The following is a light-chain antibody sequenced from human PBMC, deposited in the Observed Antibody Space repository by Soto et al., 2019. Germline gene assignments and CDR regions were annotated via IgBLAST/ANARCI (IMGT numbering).Light chain of an antibody. Sequence: EIVLTQSPFTLSFSPGERSTLSCIASQIVSSSYLAWYQQKPGQAPRLLIYGASTRATDIPARFSGSGSGTEFTLTISSLQSEDFAVYYCQQYNNWPPITFGQGTRLEIK. J-gene: IGKJ5*01. V-gene: IGKV3-15*01. CDR1: QIVSSSY. CDR3: QQYNNWPPIT. CDR2: GAS.